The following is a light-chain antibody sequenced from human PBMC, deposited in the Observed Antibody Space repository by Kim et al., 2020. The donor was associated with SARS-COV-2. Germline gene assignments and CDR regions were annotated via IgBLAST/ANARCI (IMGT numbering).Light chain of an antibody. J-gene: IGKJ5*01. CDR2: DAS. CDR3: QQCDNLPIT. CDR1: QDISNY. Sequence: DIQMTKFPSSLSASVGDRVTITCQASQDISNYLNWYQQKPGKAPKVLIYDASNLATGVPSRFSGSGSGTDFTFTISSLQPEDVATYFCQQCDNLPITFGQGTRLEIK. V-gene: IGKV1-33*01.